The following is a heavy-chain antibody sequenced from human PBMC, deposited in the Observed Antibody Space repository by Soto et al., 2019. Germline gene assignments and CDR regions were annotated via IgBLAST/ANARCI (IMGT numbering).Heavy chain of an antibody. Sequence: EVQLVESGGGLAQPGRSLRLSCVASGFIFEDYDMHWVRQVPGKGLEWVSSITSNSDAIKYADSVKGRFTLSRDNAKNSMYLEMNSLRVEDTAVYYCVRISVRPRAIRTAPGRWYFDLWGRGALATVSS. CDR2: ITSNSDAI. J-gene: IGHJ2*01. CDR3: VRISVRPRAIRTAPGRWYFDL. V-gene: IGHV3-9*01. CDR1: GFIFEDYD. D-gene: IGHD1-1*01.